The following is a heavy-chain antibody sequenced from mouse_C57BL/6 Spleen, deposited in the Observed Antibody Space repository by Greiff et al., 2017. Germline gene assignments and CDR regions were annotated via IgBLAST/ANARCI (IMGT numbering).Heavy chain of an antibody. Sequence: QVHVKQSGAELVRPGTSVKVSCKASGYAFTNYLIEWVKQRPGQGLEWIGVINPGSGGTNYNEKFKGKATLTADKSSSTAYMQLSSLTSEDSAVYYCARRGYGSHDYFDYWGQGTTLTVSS. J-gene: IGHJ2*01. V-gene: IGHV1-54*01. CDR1: GYAFTNYL. CDR3: ARRGYGSHDYFDY. CDR2: INPGSGGT. D-gene: IGHD1-1*01.